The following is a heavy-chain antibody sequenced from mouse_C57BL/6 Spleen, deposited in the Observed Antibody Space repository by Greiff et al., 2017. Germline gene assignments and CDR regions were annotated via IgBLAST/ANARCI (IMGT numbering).Heavy chain of an antibody. CDR3: ARKDYAGMDY. V-gene: IGHV1-85*01. J-gene: IGHJ4*01. D-gene: IGHD2-4*01. CDR1: GYTFTRYD. Sequence: QVQLQQSGPELVKPGASVKLSCKASGYTFTRYDINWVKQRPGQGLGWIGWIYPRDGSTKYNEKFKGKATLTVDTSSSTACMELHSLTSEDSAVYFCARKDYAGMDYWGQGTSVTVSS. CDR2: IYPRDGST.